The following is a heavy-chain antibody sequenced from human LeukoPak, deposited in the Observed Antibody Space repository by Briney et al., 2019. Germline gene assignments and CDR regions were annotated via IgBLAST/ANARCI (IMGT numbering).Heavy chain of an antibody. D-gene: IGHD4-17*01. V-gene: IGHV3-30-3*01. CDR2: ISYDGSNK. J-gene: IGHJ4*02. CDR3: AREVVDYGDPGPFDY. Sequence: PGRSLRLSCAASGFTFSSYAMHWVRQAPGKGLEWVAVISYDGSNKYYADSVKGRFTISRDNSKNTLYLQMNSLRAEDTAVYYCAREVVDYGDPGPFDYWGRGTLVTVSS. CDR1: GFTFSSYA.